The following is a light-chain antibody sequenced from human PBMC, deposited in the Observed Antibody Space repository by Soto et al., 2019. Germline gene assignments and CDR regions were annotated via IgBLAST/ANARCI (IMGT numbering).Light chain of an antibody. J-gene: IGLJ3*02. CDR3: ASFTTSSTLV. CDR2: EVT. Sequence: QSVLTQPASVSGSPGQSITISCTGTSSDVGGHNYVSWYQQHPGKAPKLMIYEVTNRPLGFSNRFSGSKSGNTASLTISGLQAEDEADYYCASFTTSSTLVFGGGTKLTVL. CDR1: SSDVGGHNY. V-gene: IGLV2-14*01.